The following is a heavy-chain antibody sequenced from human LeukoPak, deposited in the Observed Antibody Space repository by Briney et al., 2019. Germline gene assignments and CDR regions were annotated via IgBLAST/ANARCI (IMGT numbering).Heavy chain of an antibody. V-gene: IGHV1-18*01. CDR2: ISAYNGNT. CDR3: ARDRFPRYYYDSSGYGKFDY. Sequence: GASVKVSCKASIYSFTSYGISWVRQAPGQGLEWMGWISAYNGNTNYAQKLQGRVTMTTDTSTSTAYMELRSLRSDDTAVYYCARDRFPRYYYDSSGYGKFDYWGQGTLVTVSS. J-gene: IGHJ4*02. D-gene: IGHD3-22*01. CDR1: IYSFTSYG.